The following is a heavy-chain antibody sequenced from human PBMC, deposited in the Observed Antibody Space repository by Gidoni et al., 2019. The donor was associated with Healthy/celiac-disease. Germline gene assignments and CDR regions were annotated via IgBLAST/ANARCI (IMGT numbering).Heavy chain of an antibody. CDR1: GGTFSSYA. J-gene: IGHJ6*02. V-gene: IGHV1-69*01. CDR3: ARDAADASTVTTDYYGMDV. Sequence: QVQLVQSGAEVKKPGSSVKVSCKSSGGTFSSYAISWVRQAPEQGLEWMGVIIPLFGTANYAQKFQGRVTITADESTSTAYMELSSLRSEDTAVDYCARDAADASTVTTDYYGMDVWGQGTTVTVSS. D-gene: IGHD4-4*01. CDR2: IIPLFGTA.